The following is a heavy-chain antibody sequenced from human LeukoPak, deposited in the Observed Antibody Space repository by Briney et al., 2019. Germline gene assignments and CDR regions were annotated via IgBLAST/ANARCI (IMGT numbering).Heavy chain of an antibody. D-gene: IGHD5-12*01. Sequence: PGGSLRLSCAASGFTFSSYGMHWVRQAPGKGLEWVAVIWYDGSNKYYADSVKGRFTISRDNSKNTLYLQMNSLRAEDTAVYYCARAVDIVATWDYWGQGTLVTVSS. CDR1: GFTFSSYG. J-gene: IGHJ4*02. CDR2: IWYDGSNK. V-gene: IGHV3-33*01. CDR3: ARAVDIVATWDY.